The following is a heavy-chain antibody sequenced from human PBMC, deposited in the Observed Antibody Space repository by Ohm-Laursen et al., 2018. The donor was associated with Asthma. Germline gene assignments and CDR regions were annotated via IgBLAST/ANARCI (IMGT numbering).Heavy chain of an antibody. V-gene: IGHV4-31*03. J-gene: IGHJ3*01. D-gene: IGHD1-26*01. Sequence: SETLSLTCTVPGDSFTSGGHYWSWIRQLPGKGLEWIGYIYYTGSTYYNPSLKSRVTISVDTSKKQFSLRLTSVTAADTAVYYCARDWGATTINDAFDVWGQGTTVTVSS. CDR2: IYYTGST. CDR1: GDSFTSGGHY. CDR3: ARDWGATTINDAFDV.